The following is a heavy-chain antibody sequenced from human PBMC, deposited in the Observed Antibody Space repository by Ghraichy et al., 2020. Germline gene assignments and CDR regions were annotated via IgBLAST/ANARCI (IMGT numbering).Heavy chain of an antibody. CDR2: IKQAGSEK. CDR1: GFTFSSNW. D-gene: IGHD3-16*01. Sequence: ETLSLTCAASGFTFSSNWMSWVRQAPGKGLEWVANIKQAGSEKYYVDSVKGRFTISRDNAKNSLYLQMSSLRAEDTAVYYCAREGAGRGGFDYWGQGTLVTVSS. CDR3: AREGAGRGGFDY. V-gene: IGHV3-7*03. J-gene: IGHJ4*02.